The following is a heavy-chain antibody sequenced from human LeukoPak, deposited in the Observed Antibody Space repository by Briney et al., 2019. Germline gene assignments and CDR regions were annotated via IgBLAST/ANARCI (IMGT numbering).Heavy chain of an antibody. CDR2: LSGSGGGT. CDR1: GLTFSNYA. Sequence: GGSLRLSCAASGLTFSNYAMAWVRLAPGKGLEWVSSLSGSGGGTWYAGSVKGRFTISRDNSKNTLYLEMNSLRAEDTAVYYCAKDRTPYSRSGGYYLGAFDIWGHGTLVAVSS. CDR3: AKDRTPYSRSGGYYLGAFDI. J-gene: IGHJ3*02. D-gene: IGHD3-10*01. V-gene: IGHV3-23*01.